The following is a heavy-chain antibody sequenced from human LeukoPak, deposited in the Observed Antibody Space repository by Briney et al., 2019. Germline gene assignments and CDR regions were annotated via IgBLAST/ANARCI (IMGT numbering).Heavy chain of an antibody. CDR3: ARDPLRYCSSTSCSPDYMDV. Sequence: SETLSLTCTVSGGPISSGGYYWSWIRQPPGKGLEWIGYIYHSGSTYYNPSLKSRVTISVDRSKNQFSLKLSSVTAADTAVYYCARDPLRYCSSTSCSPDYMDVWGKGTTVTVSS. D-gene: IGHD2-2*01. CDR1: GGPISSGGYY. V-gene: IGHV4-30-2*01. J-gene: IGHJ6*03. CDR2: IYHSGST.